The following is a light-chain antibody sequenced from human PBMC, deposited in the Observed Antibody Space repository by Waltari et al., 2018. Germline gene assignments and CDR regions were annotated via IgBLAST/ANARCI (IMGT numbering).Light chain of an antibody. J-gene: IGKJ2*01. CDR2: AAS. Sequence: DIQMTQSPSSLSASVGDRVTITCRESQNIDGFLHLYTHKPGKAPKLLIYAASTLQSGVSSRFTASGSGTYFTLSITSLQSEDVATYYCQQSYSTPLYSFGQGTKLEIK. V-gene: IGKV1-39*01. CDR1: QNIDGF. CDR3: QQSYSTPLYS.